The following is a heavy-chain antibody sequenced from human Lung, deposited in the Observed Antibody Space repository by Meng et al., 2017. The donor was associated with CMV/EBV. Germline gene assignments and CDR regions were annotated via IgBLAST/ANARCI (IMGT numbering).Heavy chain of an antibody. CDR2: IYYSGST. V-gene: IGHV4-39*07. CDR1: GGSISSSSYY. D-gene: IGHD2-2*02. CDR3: ARDLKSYCSSTSCYINWFDP. Sequence: GSLRLSCTVSGGSISSSSYYWGWIRQPPGKGLEWIGSIYYSGSTYYNPSLKSRVTISVDTSKNQFSLKLSSVTAADTAVYYCARDLKSYCSSTSCYINWFDPWGQGTLVTSPQ. J-gene: IGHJ5*02.